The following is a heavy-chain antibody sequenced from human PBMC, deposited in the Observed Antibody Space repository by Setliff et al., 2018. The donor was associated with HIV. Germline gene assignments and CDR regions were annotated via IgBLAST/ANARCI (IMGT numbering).Heavy chain of an antibody. CDR1: GYRFTDYY. CDR2: INPNSGGS. Sequence: ASVKVSCKASGYRFTDYYIHWVRQAPGQGLEWLGWINPNSGGSSYAQRFQGRVTMTRDTSISTAYMELSRLRSDDTAVYYCARDRIPSKWLLESDYWGQGTLVTVSS. V-gene: IGHV1-2*02. J-gene: IGHJ4*02. D-gene: IGHD3-22*01. CDR3: ARDRIPSKWLLESDY.